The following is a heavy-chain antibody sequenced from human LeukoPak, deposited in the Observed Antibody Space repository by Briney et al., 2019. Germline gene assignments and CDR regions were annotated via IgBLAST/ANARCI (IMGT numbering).Heavy chain of an antibody. Sequence: PGGSLRLSCAASGFTFSNYAVNWVRQAPGKGLEWVSAISGGGDFIYYAESVKGRFTISRDNSKSTVYLQMNSLRAEDTAIYYCARVDGSSLSRDRFDYWGPGTMVTVSS. J-gene: IGHJ4*02. CDR3: ARVDGSSLSRDRFDY. D-gene: IGHD6-6*01. V-gene: IGHV3-23*01. CDR2: ISGGGDFI. CDR1: GFTFSNYA.